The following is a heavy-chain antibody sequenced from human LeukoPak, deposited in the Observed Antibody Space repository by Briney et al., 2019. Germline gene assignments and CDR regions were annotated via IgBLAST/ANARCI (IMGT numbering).Heavy chain of an antibody. Sequence: GASVKVSCKASGYTFTSYGISWVRQAPGQGLEWMGWISAYNGNTNYAQKFQGRVTITADESTSTAYMELSSLRSEDTAVYYCARVNFRRHYDYVWGSYDYWGQGTLVTVSS. D-gene: IGHD3-16*01. CDR2: ISAYNGNT. J-gene: IGHJ4*02. CDR1: GYTFTSYG. CDR3: ARVNFRRHYDYVWGSYDY. V-gene: IGHV1-18*01.